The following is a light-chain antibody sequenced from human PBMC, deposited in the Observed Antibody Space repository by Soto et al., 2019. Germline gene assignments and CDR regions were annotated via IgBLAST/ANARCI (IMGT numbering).Light chain of an antibody. CDR2: DAS. CDR3: QHYNSYSEA. CDR1: QTMSSW. Sequence: IQMTQSTSTLSASVGDRVTITCLASQTMSSWLAWYQQKPGKAPKLLIYDASSLESGVPSRFSGSGSGTEFTLTISSLQPDDFATYYCQHYNSYSEAFGQGTKVEI. J-gene: IGKJ1*01. V-gene: IGKV1-5*01.